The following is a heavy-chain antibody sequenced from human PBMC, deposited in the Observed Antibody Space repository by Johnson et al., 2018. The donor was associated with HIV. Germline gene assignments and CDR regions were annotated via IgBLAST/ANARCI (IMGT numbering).Heavy chain of an antibody. Sequence: VQLMESGGGLVQPGGSLRLSCAASGFTFSSYWMSWVRQAPGKGLEWVANIKQDGSEKYYVDSVKGRFTISRDNAKNSLYLQMNSLRAEDTAVYYFARVGIYYGSIEDALDIWGQGTMVTVSS. J-gene: IGHJ3*02. CDR1: GFTFSSYW. V-gene: IGHV3-7*02. CDR2: IKQDGSEK. CDR3: ARVGIYYGSIEDALDI. D-gene: IGHD3-22*01.